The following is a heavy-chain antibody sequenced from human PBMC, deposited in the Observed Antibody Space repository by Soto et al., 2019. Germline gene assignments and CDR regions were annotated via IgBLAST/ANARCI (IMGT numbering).Heavy chain of an antibody. D-gene: IGHD3-9*01. V-gene: IGHV1-3*01. CDR3: ARDEILTGYYHFDY. CDR2: INAGNGNT. CDR1: GYTFTSYA. Sequence: GASVKVSCKASGYTFTSYAMHWVRQAPGQRLEWMGWINAGNGNTKYSQKFQGRVTITRDTSASTAYMELSSLRSEDTAVYYCARDEILTGYYHFDYWGQGTLVTVSS. J-gene: IGHJ4*02.